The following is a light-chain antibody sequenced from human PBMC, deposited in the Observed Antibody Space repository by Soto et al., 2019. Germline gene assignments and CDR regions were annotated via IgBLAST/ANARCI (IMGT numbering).Light chain of an antibody. CDR2: EVT. Sequence: QSALAQPASVSGSPGQSITISCTGTSSDVGDYNFVSWYQQHPGKAPKLMIFEVTNRPSGVSNRFSGSKSGNTASRTISGLQAEDEADYYCSSYTTSSTRVFGTGTKVT. J-gene: IGLJ1*01. CDR3: SSYTTSSTRV. V-gene: IGLV2-14*01. CDR1: SSDVGDYNF.